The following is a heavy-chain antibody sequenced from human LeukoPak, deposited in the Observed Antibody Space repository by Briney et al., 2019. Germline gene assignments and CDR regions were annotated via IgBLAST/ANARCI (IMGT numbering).Heavy chain of an antibody. J-gene: IGHJ4*02. CDR1: GGTFSSYA. D-gene: IGHD3-10*01. CDR3: ATYYYGSGSYWTTFDY. CDR2: IIPIFGTA. Sequence: ASVKVSCKASGGTFSSYAISWVRQAPGQGLEWMGGIIPIFGTANYAQKFQGRVTITADESTSTAYMELSSLRSEDTAVYYCATYYYGSGSYWTTFDYWGQGTLVTVSS. V-gene: IGHV1-69*13.